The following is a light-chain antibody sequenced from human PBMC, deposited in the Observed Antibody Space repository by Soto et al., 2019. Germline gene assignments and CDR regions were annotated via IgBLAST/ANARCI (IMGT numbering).Light chain of an antibody. CDR2: EVT. J-gene: IGLJ2*01. CDR3: CSFAGGSTYVV. CDR1: SNDVGAYNY. Sequence: QSVLTQPASMSGSPGQSITISCAGTSNDVGAYNYVSWYQHHPGQAPKLMIYEVTIRPSGVSPRFSGSKSGNTASLTISGLLAEDEADYHCCSFAGGSTYVVFGGGTKLTVL. V-gene: IGLV2-23*02.